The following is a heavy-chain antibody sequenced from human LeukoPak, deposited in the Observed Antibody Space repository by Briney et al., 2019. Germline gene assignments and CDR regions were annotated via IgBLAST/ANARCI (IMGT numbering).Heavy chain of an antibody. CDR3: ARPNYDILTGSLRGLDI. Sequence: ASVKVSCKASGYTFTDYYMHWVRQAPGQGLEWMGWINPNSGGTNYAQKFQGWVTMTRDASISTAYMELSRLRSDDTAVYYCARPNYDILTGSLRGLDIWGQGTMITVSS. CDR1: GYTFTDYY. D-gene: IGHD3-9*01. V-gene: IGHV1-2*04. J-gene: IGHJ3*02. CDR2: INPNSGGT.